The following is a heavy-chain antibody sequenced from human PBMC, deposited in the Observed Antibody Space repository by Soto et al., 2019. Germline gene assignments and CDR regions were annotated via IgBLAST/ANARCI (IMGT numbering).Heavy chain of an antibody. CDR3: ARFQIVVVPAVQIDY. CDR2: ISAYNGST. CDR1: GYTFTSYG. J-gene: IGHJ4*02. V-gene: IGHV1-18*01. D-gene: IGHD2-2*01. Sequence: ASVKVSCKASGYTFTSYGISWVRQAPGQGLEWMGWISAYNGSTNYAQKLQGRVTMTTDTSTSTAYMELRSLRSDDTAVYYCARFQIVVVPAVQIDYWGQGTLVTVSS.